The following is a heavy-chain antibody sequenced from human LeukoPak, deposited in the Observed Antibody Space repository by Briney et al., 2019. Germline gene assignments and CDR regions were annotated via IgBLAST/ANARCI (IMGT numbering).Heavy chain of an antibody. J-gene: IGHJ4*02. Sequence: GGSLRLSCAASGFTFSSYAMSWVRQAPGKGLEWVSAISGSGGSTCYADSVKGRFTISRDNSKNTLYLQMNSLRAEDTAVYYCASSGVVGANPLDYWGQGTLVTVSS. D-gene: IGHD1-26*01. CDR2: ISGSGGST. CDR3: ASSGVVGANPLDY. CDR1: GFTFSSYA. V-gene: IGHV3-23*01.